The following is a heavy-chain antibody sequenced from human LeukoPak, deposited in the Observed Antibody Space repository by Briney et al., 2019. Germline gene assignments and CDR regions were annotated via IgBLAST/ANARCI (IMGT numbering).Heavy chain of an antibody. V-gene: IGHV3-74*01. Sequence: GGSLRLSCAASGFTFSSYAMSWVRQAPGKGLVWVPRINSDGSSTSYADSVKGRFTISRDNAKNTLYLQMNSLRAEDTAVYYCARTRDGYNFRNYYGMDVWGQGTTVTVSS. J-gene: IGHJ6*02. CDR1: GFTFSSYA. D-gene: IGHD5-24*01. CDR3: ARTRDGYNFRNYYGMDV. CDR2: INSDGSST.